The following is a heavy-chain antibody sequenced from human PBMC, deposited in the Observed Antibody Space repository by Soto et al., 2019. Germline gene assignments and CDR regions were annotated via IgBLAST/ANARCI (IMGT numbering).Heavy chain of an antibody. V-gene: IGHV1-69*13. J-gene: IGHJ4*02. Sequence: ASVKVSCKASGGTFSSYAISWVRQAPGQGLEWMGGIIPIFGTANYAQKFQGRVTITADESTSTAYMGLSSLRSEDTAVYYCASRYSGSSPSSGYWGQGTLVTVSS. CDR1: GGTFSSYA. CDR2: IIPIFGTA. D-gene: IGHD1-26*01. CDR3: ASRYSGSSPSSGY.